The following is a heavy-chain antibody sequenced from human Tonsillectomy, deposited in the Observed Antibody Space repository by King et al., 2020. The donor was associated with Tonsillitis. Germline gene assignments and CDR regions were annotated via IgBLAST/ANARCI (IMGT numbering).Heavy chain of an antibody. V-gene: IGHV3-33*01. D-gene: IGHD1-26*01. Sequence: VQLVESGGGVVQPGRSLRLSCAASGFTFSSYGMHWVRQAPGKGLEWVAVIWFDETNKYYADSVKGRFTISRDNSKNTLYLQMNSLRAEDTAVYYCARGSGSGSYGVAFDYWGQGTLAT. J-gene: IGHJ4*02. CDR3: ARGSGSGSYGVAFDY. CDR2: IWFDETNK. CDR1: GFTFSSYG.